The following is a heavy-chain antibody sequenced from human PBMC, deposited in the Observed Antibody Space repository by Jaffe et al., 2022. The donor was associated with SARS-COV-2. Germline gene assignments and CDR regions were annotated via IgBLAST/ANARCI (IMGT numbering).Heavy chain of an antibody. CDR1: GYTFTGYY. CDR2: INPNSGGT. V-gene: IGHV1-2*02. Sequence: QVQLVQSGAEVKKPGASVKVSCKASGYTFTGYYMHWVRQAPGQGLEWMGWINPNSGGTNYAQKFQGRVTMTRDTSISTAYMELSRLRSDDTAVYYCARDKRYYDSSGPSFDYWGQGTLVTVSS. J-gene: IGHJ4*02. D-gene: IGHD3-22*01. CDR3: ARDKRYYDSSGPSFDY.